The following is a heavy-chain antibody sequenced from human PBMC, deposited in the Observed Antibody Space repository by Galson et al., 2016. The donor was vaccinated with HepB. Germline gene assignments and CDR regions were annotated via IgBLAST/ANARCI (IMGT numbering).Heavy chain of an antibody. Sequence: SLRLSCAASGFTFSSYWMHWVRQAPGKGLVWVSRINSDGSSTSYADSVKGRFTISRDNAKNTLYLQMNSLRAEDTAVYYCARVWSRDGYTIDDWGRGTLVTVSS. CDR2: INSDGSST. CDR1: GFTFSSYW. D-gene: IGHD5-24*01. CDR3: ARVWSRDGYTIDD. J-gene: IGHJ4*02. V-gene: IGHV3-74*01.